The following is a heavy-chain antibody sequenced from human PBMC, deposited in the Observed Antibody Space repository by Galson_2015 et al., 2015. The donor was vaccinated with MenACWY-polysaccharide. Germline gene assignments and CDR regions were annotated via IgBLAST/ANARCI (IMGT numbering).Heavy chain of an antibody. CDR1: GGSFSGYY. D-gene: IGHD6-13*01. CDR3: ARNLKQLGTPRWFDP. V-gene: IGHV4-34*01. CDR2: INHSGSI. J-gene: IGHJ5*02. Sequence: ETLSLTCAVYGGSFSGYYWSWIRQPPGKELEWIGEINHSGSINYNPSLKSRVTISVDTSKNQFSLKLSSVTAADTAVYYCARNLKQLGTPRWFDPWGQGTLVTVSS.